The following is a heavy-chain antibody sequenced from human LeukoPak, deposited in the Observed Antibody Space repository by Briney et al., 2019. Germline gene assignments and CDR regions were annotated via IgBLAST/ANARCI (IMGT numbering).Heavy chain of an antibody. D-gene: IGHD3-22*01. J-gene: IGHJ3*01. V-gene: IGHV3-48*03. CDR1: GFTFSSYD. Sequence: GESLRLSCAASGFTFSSYDMNWVRQAPGKGLELVSYISISGRTIYYADSVKGRFTISRDNAKNSLYLQMNSLRVEDTAVYYCAREPHDGSGYPTGWGQGTTVTVSS. CDR3: AREPHDGSGYPTG. CDR2: ISISGRTI.